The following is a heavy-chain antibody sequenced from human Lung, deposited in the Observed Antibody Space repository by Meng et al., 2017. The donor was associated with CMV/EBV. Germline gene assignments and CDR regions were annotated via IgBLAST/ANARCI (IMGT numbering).Heavy chain of an antibody. V-gene: IGHV2-5*01. J-gene: IGHJ4*02. CDR3: AHRRVSGAGKEEYYFDY. CDR2: IYWNDDK. CDR1: GFSLSTSGVG. Sequence: GXXLVXPTQTLTLTCTFSGFSLSTSGVGVGWIRQPPGKALKWLACIYWNDDKCDNPSMKSRLTITKNTSKNQVVLTMTNMKAVDKAAYYCAHRRVSGAGKEEYYFDYXGQGXLVTVSS. D-gene: IGHD2-8*01.